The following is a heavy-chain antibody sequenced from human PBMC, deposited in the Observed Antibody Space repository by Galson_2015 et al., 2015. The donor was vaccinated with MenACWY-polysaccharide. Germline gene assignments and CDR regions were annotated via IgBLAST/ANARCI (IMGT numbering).Heavy chain of an antibody. Sequence: SLRLSCAASGFTFSDYYMHWLRQAPGKGLEWVSYISGRGSAIYFADSVKGRFIISRDNAKNSLYLQMNSLRAEDTAVYYCARDPRGARSSYFDNWGQGIQVTVSS. CDR2: ISGRGSAI. D-gene: IGHD3-10*01. CDR1: GFTFSDYY. J-gene: IGHJ4*02. V-gene: IGHV3-11*01. CDR3: ARDPRGARSSYFDN.